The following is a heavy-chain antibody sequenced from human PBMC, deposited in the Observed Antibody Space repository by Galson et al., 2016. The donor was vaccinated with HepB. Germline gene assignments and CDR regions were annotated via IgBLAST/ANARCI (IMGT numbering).Heavy chain of an antibody. CDR2: ISHDGKNE. Sequence: SLRLSCAASGFSFRYFAMHWVRQPPGKGLEWVAFISHDGKNEKYAAAVKGLFIISRDNSKNNLDLQMNTPTIEDTAIYYCARQREIFGEVISPHFDFWGQGTLVTVSS. CDR1: GFSFRYFA. CDR3: ARQREIFGEVISPHFDF. J-gene: IGHJ4*02. V-gene: IGHV3-30*04. D-gene: IGHD3-3*01.